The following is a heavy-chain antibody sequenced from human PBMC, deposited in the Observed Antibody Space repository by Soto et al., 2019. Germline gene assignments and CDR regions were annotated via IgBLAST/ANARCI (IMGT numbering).Heavy chain of an antibody. CDR3: ARAPPGVAGRYFFDF. J-gene: IGHJ4*02. CDR2: IWYDGSTK. V-gene: IGHV3-33*01. CDR1: GFAFSIYG. Sequence: QVQLVESGGGVVQPGRSLRLSCSSSGFAFSIYGMHWVRQTPGKGLEWVALIWYDGSTKYYADSVKGRFTISRDDSKNALCLEMHSLRVEDTAVYFWARAPPGVAGRYFFDFWGPGTLVTVSS. D-gene: IGHD6-6*01.